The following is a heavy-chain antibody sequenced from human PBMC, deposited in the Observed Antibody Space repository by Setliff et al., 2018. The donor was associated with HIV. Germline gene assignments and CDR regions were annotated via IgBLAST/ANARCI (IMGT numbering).Heavy chain of an antibody. V-gene: IGHV4-34*10. CDR3: ARVEQTYTYFDY. D-gene: IGHD5-18*01. Sequence: PSETLSLTCAVYGGSVSDDYWSWIRQPPGRGMEWIGEINDSGNTNFNPSLKNRVTMSVDTSKSQFSLNLTSVTVADTAVYYCARVEQTYTYFDYWGQGTLVTVSS. CDR2: INDSGNT. J-gene: IGHJ4*02. CDR1: GGSVSDDY.